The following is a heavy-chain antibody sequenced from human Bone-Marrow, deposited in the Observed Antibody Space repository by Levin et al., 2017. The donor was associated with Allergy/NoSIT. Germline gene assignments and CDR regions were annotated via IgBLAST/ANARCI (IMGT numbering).Heavy chain of an antibody. CDR2: ISGSGGDT. V-gene: IGHV3-23*01. Sequence: HPGGSLRLSCAASGFTFSDYAMNWVRQFPGKGLEWVSDISGSGGDTFYLDSVKGRFTISRDNSKNTVYLQMNSLRAEDTALYYCAKGLGYNYGLPPDYWGQGTLVTVSS. D-gene: IGHD5-18*01. J-gene: IGHJ4*02. CDR3: AKGLGYNYGLPPDY. CDR1: GFTFSDYA.